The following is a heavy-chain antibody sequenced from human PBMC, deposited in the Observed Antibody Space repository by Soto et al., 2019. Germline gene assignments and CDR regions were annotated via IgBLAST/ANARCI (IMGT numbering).Heavy chain of an antibody. Sequence: EVQLVESGGDLLQPGGSLRLSCAGFGFSLDDYTMHWVRQAPGKGLEWVSGITWNSDIRAYAASVRGRFTVSKDSAKNSLYLQMNSLRIEDTALYYCAKGVRRTWNGMDVWGQGTAVIVSS. D-gene: IGHD1-1*01. J-gene: IGHJ6*02. CDR3: AKGVRRTWNGMDV. CDR1: GFSLDDYT. V-gene: IGHV3-9*01. CDR2: ITWNSDIR.